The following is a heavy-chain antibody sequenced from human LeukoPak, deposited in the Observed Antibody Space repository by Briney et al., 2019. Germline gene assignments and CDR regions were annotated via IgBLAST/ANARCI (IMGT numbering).Heavy chain of an antibody. D-gene: IGHD6-13*01. Sequence: SETLSLTCSVSGYAISSGYFWGWIRQPPGKGLEWIGTIYHSGSTYYNPSLKSRVTISVDTSKNQFSLKLSSVTAADTAVYYCARGVIAAGGNDFDYWGQGTLVTVSS. V-gene: IGHV4-38-2*02. CDR1: GYAISSGYF. CDR2: IYHSGST. CDR3: ARGVIAAGGNDFDY. J-gene: IGHJ4*02.